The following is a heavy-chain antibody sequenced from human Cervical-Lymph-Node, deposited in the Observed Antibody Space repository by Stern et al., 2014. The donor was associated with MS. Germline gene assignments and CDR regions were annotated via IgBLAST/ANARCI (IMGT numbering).Heavy chain of an antibody. CDR1: GFTFSSYD. CDR2: IGTAGDT. J-gene: IGHJ2*01. CDR3: ARASYYLFDL. Sequence: DVQLVESGGGLVQPGGSLRLSCAASGFTFSSYDMHWVRQATGKGLECVSSIGTAGDTYYPGSVKGRFTISRENAKNALYLQMNSLRAGDTAVYYCARASYYLFDLWGRGTLVTVSS. V-gene: IGHV3-13*01. D-gene: IGHD3-10*01.